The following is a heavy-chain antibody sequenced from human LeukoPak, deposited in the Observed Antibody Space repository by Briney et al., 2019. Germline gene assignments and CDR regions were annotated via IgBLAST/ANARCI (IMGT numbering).Heavy chain of an antibody. D-gene: IGHD3-10*01. CDR2: INHSGST. CDR1: GVSFSGYY. Sequence: SETLSLTCAVYGVSFSGYYWSWIRQPPGKGLEWIGEINHSGSTNYNPSLKSRVTISVDTSKNQFSLKLSSVTAADTAVYYCARGRYITKWGQGTLVTVSS. J-gene: IGHJ4*02. CDR3: ARGRYITK. V-gene: IGHV4-34*01.